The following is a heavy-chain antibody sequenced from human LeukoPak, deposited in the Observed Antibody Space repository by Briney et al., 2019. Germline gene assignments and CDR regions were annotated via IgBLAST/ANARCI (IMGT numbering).Heavy chain of an antibody. CDR2: ISGSGGST. CDR3: AKDRGGYASSYYFDY. D-gene: IGHD2-2*01. Sequence: PGGSLRLSCAASGFTFSSYAMSWVRQAPGKGLEWVSAISGSGGSTYYADSVKGRFTISRDNSKTTLYLQMNSLRAEDTAVHYCAKDRGGYASSYYFDYWGQGTLVIVSS. CDR1: GFTFSSYA. V-gene: IGHV3-23*01. J-gene: IGHJ4*02.